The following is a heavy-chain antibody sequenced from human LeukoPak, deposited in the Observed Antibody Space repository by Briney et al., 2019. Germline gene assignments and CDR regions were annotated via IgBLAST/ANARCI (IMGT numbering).Heavy chain of an antibody. J-gene: IGHJ6*02. CDR2: IYYSGST. Sequence: SETLSLTCTVSGGSISSSSYYWGWIRQPPGKGLEWIGSIYYSGSTYYNPPLKSRVTISVDTSKNQFSLKLSSVTAADTAVYYCARDSREVEISVYYYYYGMDVWGQGTTVTVSS. V-gene: IGHV4-39*07. CDR1: GGSISSSSYY. CDR3: ARDSREVEISVYYYYYGMDV. D-gene: IGHD1-1*01.